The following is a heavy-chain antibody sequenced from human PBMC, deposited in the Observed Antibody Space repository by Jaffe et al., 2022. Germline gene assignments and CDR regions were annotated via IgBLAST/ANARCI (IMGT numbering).Heavy chain of an antibody. CDR1: GGSISSYY. CDR3: ARRVVPAARAGWFDP. J-gene: IGHJ5*02. CDR2: IYYSGST. V-gene: IGHV4-59*01. D-gene: IGHD2-2*01. Sequence: QVQLQESGPGLVKPSETLSLTCTVSGGSISSYYWSWIRQPPGKGLEWIGYIYYSGSTNYNPSLKSRVTISVDTSKNQFSLKLSSVTAADTAVYYCARRVVPAARAGWFDPWGQGTLVTVSS.